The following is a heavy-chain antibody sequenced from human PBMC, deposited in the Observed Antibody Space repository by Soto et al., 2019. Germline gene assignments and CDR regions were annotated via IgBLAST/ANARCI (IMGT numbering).Heavy chain of an antibody. CDR1: GGSISNGGDP. D-gene: IGHD3-22*01. V-gene: IGHV4-30-2*01. J-gene: IGHJ5*01. Sequence: SETISLTCAVSGGSISNGGDPRSWIRQPRGKGLECIGYIYYSGSTYYDRSLKSRVTISVDRSKNKFSLKLSSVTAADTAVYYCARDDYYDSSGFDPWGRGTLVTVSS. CDR3: ARDDYYDSSGFDP. CDR2: IYYSGST.